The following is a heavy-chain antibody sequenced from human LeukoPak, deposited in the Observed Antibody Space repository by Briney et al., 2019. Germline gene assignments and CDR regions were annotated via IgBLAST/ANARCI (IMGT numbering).Heavy chain of an antibody. CDR2: IKQDGSEK. V-gene: IGHV3-7*05. D-gene: IGHD4-11*01. J-gene: IGHJ4*02. CDR1: GFTFSSYW. CDR3: ARDLPVDDYSPGWRTY. Sequence: GGSVRPSCAASGFTFSSYWMSWVRQAPGKGLEWVANIKQDGSEKYYVDSVKGRFTISRDNAKNSLYLQMNSLRAEDTAVYYCARDLPVDDYSPGWRTYSGQGCLVTVSS.